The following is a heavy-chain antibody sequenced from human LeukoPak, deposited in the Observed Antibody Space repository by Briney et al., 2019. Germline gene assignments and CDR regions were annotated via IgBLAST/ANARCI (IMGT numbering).Heavy chain of an antibody. V-gene: IGHV1-69*01. D-gene: IGHD4-17*01. CDR3: AREGRDYGDSWFDP. J-gene: IGHJ5*02. CDR1: GGTFSSYA. Sequence: GSSVKVSCKASGGTFSSYAISWVRQAPGQGLEWMGGIIPIFGTANYAQKFQGRVTITADESTSTAYMELSSLRSEDTAVYYCAREGRDYGDSWFDPWGQGTLVTVSS. CDR2: IIPIFGTA.